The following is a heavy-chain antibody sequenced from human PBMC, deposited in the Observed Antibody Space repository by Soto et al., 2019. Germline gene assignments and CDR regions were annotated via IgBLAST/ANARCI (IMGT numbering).Heavy chain of an antibody. D-gene: IGHD3-10*01. J-gene: IGHJ4*01. CDR3: ARHLRSENYHYYFDS. CDR1: GGSISYNY. CDR2: IYDSGST. Sequence: SETLSLTCSVSGGSISYNYWSWIRQPPGKGLEWIGYIYDSGSTNYNPSLESRVTISIDTSKNQFSLKLSSVTAADTAMYYCARHLRSENYHYYFDSWGQGTLVTVSS. V-gene: IGHV4-59*08.